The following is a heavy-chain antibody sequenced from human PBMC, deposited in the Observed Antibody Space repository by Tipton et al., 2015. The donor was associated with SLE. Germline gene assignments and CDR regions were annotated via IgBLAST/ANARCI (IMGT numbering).Heavy chain of an antibody. Sequence: TLSLTCIVSGGSISSSYWSWIRQPPGKGLEWIGSVYYTGSSHYNPSLKSRVTISVDTSKSQFSLKLSSVTAADTAVYYCGATTLDYYSGMDVWGQGTTVTVSS. J-gene: IGHJ6*02. V-gene: IGHV4-39*07. D-gene: IGHD4-11*01. CDR3: GATTLDYYSGMDV. CDR2: VYYTGSS. CDR1: GGSISSSY.